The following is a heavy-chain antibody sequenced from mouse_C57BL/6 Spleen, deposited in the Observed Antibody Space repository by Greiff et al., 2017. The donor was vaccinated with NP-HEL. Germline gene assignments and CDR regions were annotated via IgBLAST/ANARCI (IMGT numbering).Heavy chain of an antibody. Sequence: VQLQQSGAELVKPGASVKISCKASGYAFSSYWMNWVKQRPGKGLEWIGQIYPGDGDTNYNGKFKGKATLTADKSSSTAYMQLSSLTAEDSAVYCCARGAGSTLYYVDYWGQGTTLTVSP. CDR1: GYAFSSYW. J-gene: IGHJ2*01. V-gene: IGHV1-80*01. CDR3: ARGAGSTLYYVDY. CDR2: IYPGDGDT. D-gene: IGHD1-1*01.